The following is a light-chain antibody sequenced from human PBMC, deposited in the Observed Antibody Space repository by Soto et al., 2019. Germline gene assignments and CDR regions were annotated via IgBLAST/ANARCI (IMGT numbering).Light chain of an antibody. CDR2: GTS. J-gene: IGKJ1*01. Sequence: MVMTQYPATLSVSPGERVTLSCRTSQNVTSNLAWYQLNPGQTPRLLIYGTSPRAPDIPVRFSGSGSGTEFTLTISPVQSEDSAIYYCQQYDDWLFGPGTKVEIK. CDR1: QNVTSN. V-gene: IGKV3-15*01. CDR3: QQYDDWL.